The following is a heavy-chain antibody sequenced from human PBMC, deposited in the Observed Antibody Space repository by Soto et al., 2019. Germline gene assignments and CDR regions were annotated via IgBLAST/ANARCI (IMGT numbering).Heavy chain of an antibody. CDR1: GYTFTSYA. V-gene: IGHV1-3*01. Sequence: ASVKVSCKASGYTFTSYAMHWVRQAPGQKLEWMGWINAGNGNTKYSLKFQGRVTITRDTSASTAYMELSSLRSEDTAVYYCASSGGGPTFDYWGQGTLVTVSS. D-gene: IGHD2-15*01. CDR2: INAGNGNT. CDR3: ASSGGGPTFDY. J-gene: IGHJ4*02.